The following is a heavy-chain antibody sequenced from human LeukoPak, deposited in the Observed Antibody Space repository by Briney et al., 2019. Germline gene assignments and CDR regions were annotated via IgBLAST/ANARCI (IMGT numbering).Heavy chain of an antibody. CDR1: GFTFSSHA. J-gene: IGHJ4*02. V-gene: IGHV3-33*06. D-gene: IGHD2-21*02. CDR2: IWYDGSNK. Sequence: GGSLRLSCAASGFTFSSHAMSWVRQAPGKGLEWVAVIWYDGSNKYYADSVKGRFTISRDNSKNTLYLQMNSLRAEDTAVYYCAKDYCGGDCYFDYWGQGTLVTVSS. CDR3: AKDYCGGDCYFDY.